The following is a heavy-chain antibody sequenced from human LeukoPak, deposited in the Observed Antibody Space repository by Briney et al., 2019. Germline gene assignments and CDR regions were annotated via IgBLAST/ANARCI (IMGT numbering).Heavy chain of an antibody. Sequence: SETLSLTCTVSGGSISVGTYYWSWIRQPPGQGLEWIGYIYYSGSTYYNPSLKCRVAISVDTYKNQFSLKLSSVTAADTAVFYCARDRDSYNLDAFDIWGQGTMVTVSS. J-gene: IGHJ3*02. CDR1: GGSISVGTYY. CDR2: IYYSGST. CDR3: ARDRDSYNLDAFDI. D-gene: IGHD5-24*01. V-gene: IGHV4-30-4*08.